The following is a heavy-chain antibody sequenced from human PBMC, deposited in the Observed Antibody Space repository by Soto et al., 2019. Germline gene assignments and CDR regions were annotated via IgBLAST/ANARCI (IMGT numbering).Heavy chain of an antibody. V-gene: IGHV3-23*01. CDR1: GLTFSSYA. CDR2: ISGSGGST. Sequence: PGGSLRLSCAASGLTFSSYAMSWVRQAPGEXLEWVSAISGSGGSTYYADSVKGRFTISRDNSKNTLYLQMNSLRAEDTAVYYCAKDPLKLYYYDILTGSIFPYGMDVWGQGTTVTVSS. D-gene: IGHD3-9*01. CDR3: AKDPLKLYYYDILTGSIFPYGMDV. J-gene: IGHJ6*02.